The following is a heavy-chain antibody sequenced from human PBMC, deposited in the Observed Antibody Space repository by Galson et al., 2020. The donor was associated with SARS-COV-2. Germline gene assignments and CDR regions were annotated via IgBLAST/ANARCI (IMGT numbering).Heavy chain of an antibody. CDR1: GFTFSNAW. CDR2: IKSKTDGGTT. Sequence: GESLKISCAASGFTFSNAWMSWVRQAPGKGLEWVGRIKSKTDGGTTDYAAPVKGRFTISRDDSKNTLYLQMNSLKTEDTAVYYCTTDLWAWELPIDAFDIWGQGTMVTVSS. J-gene: IGHJ3*02. D-gene: IGHD1-26*01. CDR3: TTDLWAWELPIDAFDI. V-gene: IGHV3-15*01.